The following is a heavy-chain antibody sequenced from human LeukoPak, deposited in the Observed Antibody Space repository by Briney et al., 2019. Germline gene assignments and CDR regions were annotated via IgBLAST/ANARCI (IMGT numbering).Heavy chain of an antibody. CDR2: IYPGDSDT. J-gene: IGHJ4*02. CDR3: ARREYYYDSSGSNFDY. V-gene: IGHV5-51*01. CDR1: GYTFTSYW. Sequence: GESLKISCQGSGYTFTSYWIGWVRQMPGKGLEWMGIIYPGDSDTRYSPSFQGQVTISADKSISTAYLQWSSLKASDTAMYYCARREYYYDSSGSNFDYWGQGTLVTVSS. D-gene: IGHD3-22*01.